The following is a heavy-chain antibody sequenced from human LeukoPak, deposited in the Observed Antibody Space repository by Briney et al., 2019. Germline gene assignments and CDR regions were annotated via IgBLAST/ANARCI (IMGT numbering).Heavy chain of an antibody. J-gene: IGHJ4*02. CDR1: GGSISSGGYY. CDR2: TYYSGST. Sequence: SQTLSLTCTVSGGSISSGGYYWSWIRQHPGRGLEWIGYTYYSGSTYYNPSLKSRVTISVDTSKNQISLKLSSVTAADTAVYYCARTTKLTAFDYWGQGTLVTVSS. D-gene: IGHD7-27*01. CDR3: ARTTKLTAFDY. V-gene: IGHV4-31*03.